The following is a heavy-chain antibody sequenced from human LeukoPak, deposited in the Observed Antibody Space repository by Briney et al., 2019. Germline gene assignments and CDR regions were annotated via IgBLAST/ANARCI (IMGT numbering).Heavy chain of an antibody. J-gene: IGHJ4*02. CDR2: INPNSGVT. Sequence: GASVGVSCKASGHTFTGYYVHWVRQAPGQGPEWMGWINPNSGVTNYAQKFQGRVTLTRDTSITTAYMELSRLNSDDTAVYYCARDVSRSRDYWGQGTQVTVSS. D-gene: IGHD2-8*01. V-gene: IGHV1-2*02. CDR3: ARDVSRSRDY. CDR1: GHTFTGYY.